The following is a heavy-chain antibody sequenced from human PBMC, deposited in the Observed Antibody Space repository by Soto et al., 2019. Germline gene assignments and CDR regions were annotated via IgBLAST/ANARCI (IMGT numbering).Heavy chain of an antibody. V-gene: IGHV4-59*02. D-gene: IGHD4-4*01. CDR3: ARDCDGRMTTNPYYYNGMDV. CDR2: VFYTGRA. J-gene: IGHJ6*02. Sequence: SLTCFVSGVSVTSYHWSWIRQFPGKGLEWIGYVFYTGRANYNASLKSRVSISLDTSNYQFSLKLSSVTAADTAVYYCARDCDGRMTTNPYYYNGMDVLRPWTTGTVS. CDR1: GVSVTSYH.